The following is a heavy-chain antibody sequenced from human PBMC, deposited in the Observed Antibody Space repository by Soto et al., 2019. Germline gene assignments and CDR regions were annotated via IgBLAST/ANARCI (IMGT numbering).Heavy chain of an antibody. CDR3: ARGDRGGSGSPASYYYSGLDV. CDR1: GLNFNDYA. Sequence: EVQLLESGGDLVQPGGSLRLSCAASGLNFNDYAMTWVRQAPGKGLEWVSSVSTRGDITNYSDSVKGRFTISRDNSKNTLFLHMNSLRAEDTALYYCARGDRGGSGSPASYYYSGLDVWGQGTTVTVSS. CDR2: VSTRGDIT. J-gene: IGHJ6*02. V-gene: IGHV3-23*01. D-gene: IGHD3-10*01.